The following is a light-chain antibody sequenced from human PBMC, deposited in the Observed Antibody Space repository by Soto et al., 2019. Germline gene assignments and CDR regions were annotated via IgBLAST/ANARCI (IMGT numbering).Light chain of an antibody. Sequence: QSVLTQPPSASGTPGQRITISCSGSSSNIGSNTVSWYQQVPGTAPKLLIYSNNQRPSGVPDRFSGSKSGTSASLATSWLQSEDEADYYCAAWDDSLNALVFGTGTKVTVL. CDR2: SNN. CDR3: AAWDDSLNALV. J-gene: IGLJ1*01. V-gene: IGLV1-44*01. CDR1: SSNIGSNT.